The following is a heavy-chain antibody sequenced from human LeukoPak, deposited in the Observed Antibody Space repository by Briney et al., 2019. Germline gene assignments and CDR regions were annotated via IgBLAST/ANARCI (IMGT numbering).Heavy chain of an antibody. V-gene: IGHV4-4*08. CDR1: GFAFSSYS. Sequence: GSLRLSCTTFGFAFSSYSMNWVRQPPGKGLEWIGYIYSSETTEYKPSLKSRVTISADTSKNQFSLKLTSVTAADTAIYYCARRNDFDIWGQGTMVTVSS. J-gene: IGHJ3*02. CDR3: ARRNDFDI. CDR2: IYSSETT.